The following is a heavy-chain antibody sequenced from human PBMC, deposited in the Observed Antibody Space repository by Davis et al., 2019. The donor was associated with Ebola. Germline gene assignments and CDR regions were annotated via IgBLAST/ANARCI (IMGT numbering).Heavy chain of an antibody. J-gene: IGHJ4*02. CDR3: ASGEFVDF. CDR2: INPSIGNT. Sequence: ASVKVSCKASGYTFTDYYMHWVRQAPGQGLEWMGLINPSIGNTSLAQKFQGRFILTRDTSTRTVHMDLSSLKSEDTANYYCASGEFVDFWGQGTLVTVSS. D-gene: IGHD3-10*01. CDR1: GYTFTDYY. V-gene: IGHV1-46*01.